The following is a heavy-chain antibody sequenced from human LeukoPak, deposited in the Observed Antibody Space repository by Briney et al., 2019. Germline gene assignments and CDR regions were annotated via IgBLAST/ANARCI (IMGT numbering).Heavy chain of an antibody. J-gene: IGHJ4*02. CDR3: ARGDFDDDHDHYRTFQY. CDR1: GGTFTNYG. V-gene: IGHV1-69*06. Sequence: SVKVSCKSSGGTFTNYGISWVRQAPGQGLEWMGGIVPLFGTANSAQRFQGRVTFTADKSTNTDYMELSSLRSEDTAIYYCARGDFDDDHDHYRTFQYWGQGTLISVSP. CDR2: IVPLFGTA. D-gene: IGHD3-9*01.